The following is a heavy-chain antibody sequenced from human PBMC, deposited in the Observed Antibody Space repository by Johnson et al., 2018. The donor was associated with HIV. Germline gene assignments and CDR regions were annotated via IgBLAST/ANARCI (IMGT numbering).Heavy chain of an antibody. D-gene: IGHD3/OR15-3a*01. Sequence: VQLVESGGGLVQPGGSLRLSCAASGFTFSSYWMSWVRQAPGKGLEWVANIKQDGSEKHYVGSVKGRFTISRDNAKKSLDLQMNSLRVEDTAVYYCARDGPCRQSQRNAFDIWRQGTMVTVSS. CDR3: ARDGPCRQSQRNAFDI. CDR1: GFTFSSYW. CDR2: IKQDGSEK. J-gene: IGHJ3*02. V-gene: IGHV3-7*01.